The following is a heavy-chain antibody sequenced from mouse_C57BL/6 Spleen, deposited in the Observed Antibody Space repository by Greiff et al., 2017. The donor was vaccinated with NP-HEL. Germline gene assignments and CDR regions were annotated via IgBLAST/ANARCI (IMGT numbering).Heavy chain of an antibody. Sequence: VKLQESGAELVRPGTSVKVSCKASGYSFTNYLIEWVKQRPGQGLAWIGVSNPGSGSTNYNEKFKGKATMNAYKSSSTAYMQLSSLTSEVAAVYFCARKSSSWFAYWGEGTLVTVSA. J-gene: IGHJ3*01. CDR2: SNPGSGST. CDR1: GYSFTNYL. V-gene: IGHV1-54*01. CDR3: ARKSSSWFAY.